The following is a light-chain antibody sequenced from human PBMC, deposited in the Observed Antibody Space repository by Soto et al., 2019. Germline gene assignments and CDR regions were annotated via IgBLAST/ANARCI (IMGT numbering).Light chain of an antibody. CDR3: HQYGSSPLT. V-gene: IGKV3-20*01. J-gene: IGKJ4*01. CDR2: GAS. CDR1: QSVRKNY. Sequence: EIVLTQSPGTLSMSPGERATLSCRASQSVRKNYLAWYQRKSGQAPRLLIYGASNRAGGIPDRFSGNGSGTDFSLTISRLEPEDFAVYYCHQYGSSPLTFGGGTKVEIK.